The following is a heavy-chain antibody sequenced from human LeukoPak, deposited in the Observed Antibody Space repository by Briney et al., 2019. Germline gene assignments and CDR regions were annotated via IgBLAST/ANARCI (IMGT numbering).Heavy chain of an antibody. D-gene: IGHD1-1*01. J-gene: IGHJ6*02. CDR1: GFTFSSSA. V-gene: IGHV3-21*01. Sequence: PGGSLRLSCAASGFTFSSSALSWVRQAPGEGLEWVSCISGSSTYKFYADSLKGRFTISRDNTKTSLYLQMNSLGVEDTAVYYCARVDEDNHYYGMDVWGQGTTVTVS. CDR2: ISGSSTYK. CDR3: ARVDEDNHYYGMDV.